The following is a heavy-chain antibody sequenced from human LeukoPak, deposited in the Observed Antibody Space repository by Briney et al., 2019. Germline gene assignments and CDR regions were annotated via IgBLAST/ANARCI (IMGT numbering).Heavy chain of an antibody. Sequence: GGSLRLSCAASGFSFSNYTIHWVRQAPGKGLEYVSGISRNGGITYYANSVKGRFTISRDNSKNTLYLQMGSLRAEDTAVYYCARDRSAYSGYVFFDSWGQGTLVTVSS. J-gene: IGHJ4*02. D-gene: IGHD5-12*01. CDR1: GFSFSNYT. CDR3: ARDRSAYSGYVFFDS. CDR2: ISRNGGIT. V-gene: IGHV3-64*01.